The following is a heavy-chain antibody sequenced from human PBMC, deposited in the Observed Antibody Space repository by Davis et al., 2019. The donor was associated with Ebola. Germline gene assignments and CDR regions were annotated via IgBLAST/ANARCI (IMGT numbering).Heavy chain of an antibody. D-gene: IGHD3-9*01. Sequence: GESLKISCAASGFTFSSYWMNWVRQAPGTGLEWVAAISYDGSNISYADSVTGRFTNSRDNSKNTLYLQMNSLRAEETAVYYGARGRGFDSFSNSPFDYWGQGTLVTVSS. CDR1: GFTFSSYW. CDR2: ISYDGSNI. J-gene: IGHJ4*02. CDR3: ARGRGFDSFSNSPFDY. V-gene: IGHV3-30*03.